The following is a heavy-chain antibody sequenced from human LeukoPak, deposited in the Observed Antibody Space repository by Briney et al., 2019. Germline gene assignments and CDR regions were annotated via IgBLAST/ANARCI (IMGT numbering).Heavy chain of an antibody. CDR3: ARYIVVVLAATNLNWFDP. CDR1: GGSISSGGYY. V-gene: IGHV4-31*03. Sequence: SQALSLTCTVSGGSISSGGYYWSWIRQHPGKGLEWIGYIYYSGSTYYNPSLKSRVTISVDTSKNQFSLKLSSVTAADTAVYYCARYIVVVLAATNLNWFDPWGQGTLVTVSS. D-gene: IGHD2-2*01. CDR2: IYYSGST. J-gene: IGHJ5*02.